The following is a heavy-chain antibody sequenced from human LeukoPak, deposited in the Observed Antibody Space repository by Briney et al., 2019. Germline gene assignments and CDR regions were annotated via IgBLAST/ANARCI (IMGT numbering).Heavy chain of an antibody. J-gene: IGHJ6*02. Sequence: GGSLRLSCAASGFTFSSYWMHWVRQAPGKGLVWVSRINSDGSSTSYADSVRGRFTISRDNAKNTLYLQMNSLRAEDTAVYYCASLGGDEEGYYYYYGMDVWGQGTTVTVSS. CDR2: INSDGSST. V-gene: IGHV3-74*01. CDR3: ASLGGDEEGYYYYYGMDV. D-gene: IGHD2-21*01. CDR1: GFTFSSYW.